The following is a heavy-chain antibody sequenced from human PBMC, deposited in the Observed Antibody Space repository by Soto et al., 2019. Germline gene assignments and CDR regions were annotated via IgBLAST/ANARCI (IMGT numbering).Heavy chain of an antibody. CDR3: ARRARLQWFDP. Sequence: SETLSLTCTVSGGSINSYFWSWIRQPPGKGLEWIGYIYYTGTTNYNPSLMGRVTISVDTSKNQFSLKLSSVTAADTAVYYCARRARLQWFDPWGQGTLVTVSS. CDR1: GGSINSYF. CDR2: IYYTGTT. V-gene: IGHV4-59*08. J-gene: IGHJ5*02.